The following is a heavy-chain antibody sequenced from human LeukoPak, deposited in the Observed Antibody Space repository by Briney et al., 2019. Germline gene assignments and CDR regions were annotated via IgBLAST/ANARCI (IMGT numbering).Heavy chain of an antibody. CDR2: IYTSGST. V-gene: IGHV4-61*02. CDR1: GGSISSTSYY. D-gene: IGHD4-17*01. J-gene: IGHJ6*02. Sequence: SETLSLTCTVSGGSISSTSYYWSWIRQPAGKGLEWIGRIYTSGSTNYNPSLKSRVTMSVDTSKNQFSLKLSSVTAADTAVYYCARSPSYGDLDVWGQGTTVTVSS. CDR3: ARSPSYGDLDV.